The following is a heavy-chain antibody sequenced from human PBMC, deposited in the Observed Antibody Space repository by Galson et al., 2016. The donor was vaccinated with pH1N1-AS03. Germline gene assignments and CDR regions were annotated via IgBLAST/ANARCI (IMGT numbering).Heavy chain of an antibody. CDR2: ISYDGSYK. CDR1: GFTFRSYA. V-gene: IGHV3-30*04. CDR3: ARGLRDDYYGMDV. Sequence: SLRLSCAASGFTFRSYAMHWVRQAPGKGLEWMTIISYDGSYKYYTDSVKDRFTISRDTSKNTLYLQMNSLRGEDTAVYYCARGLRDDYYGMDVWGQGTTITVSS. J-gene: IGHJ6*02.